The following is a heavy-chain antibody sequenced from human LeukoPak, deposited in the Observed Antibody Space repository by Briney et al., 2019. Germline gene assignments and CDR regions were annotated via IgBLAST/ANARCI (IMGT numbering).Heavy chain of an antibody. CDR3: TSWGDTTAEYFQR. V-gene: IGHV3-7*01. D-gene: IGHD2-21*02. J-gene: IGHJ1*01. CDR1: GFTFNRCW. Sequence: GGSLRLSCVVSGFTFNRCWMNWVCQAPGKGLEWVAHINPDGRDTYYVDSVKGRFTISRDNAQNSMYLQMNSLRVEDTAVYYCTSWGDTTAEYFQRWGQGTLVTVSS. CDR2: INPDGRDT.